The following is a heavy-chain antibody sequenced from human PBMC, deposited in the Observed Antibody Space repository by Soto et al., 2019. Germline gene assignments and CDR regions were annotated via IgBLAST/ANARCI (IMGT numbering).Heavy chain of an antibody. Sequence: QVQLVQSGAEVKKPGASVKGSCKASGYTFTSYDINWVRQATGQGLEWMGWMNPNSGNTAYAQKFQGRVTMTRNTSISTDYMEVSSLRSEDTAVYYCARERTGPNYFDYWGQGTLVSVSA. CDR2: MNPNSGNT. D-gene: IGHD1-7*01. J-gene: IGHJ4*02. CDR1: GYTFTSYD. V-gene: IGHV1-8*01. CDR3: ARERTGPNYFDY.